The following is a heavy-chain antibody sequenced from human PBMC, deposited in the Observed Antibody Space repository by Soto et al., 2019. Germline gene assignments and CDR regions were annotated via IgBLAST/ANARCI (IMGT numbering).Heavy chain of an antibody. Sequence: QVQLVQSGAEVKKPGASVKVSCKASGYTFTSYDINWVRQATGHGLEWMGWMNPNSGNTVYAQKFQGRVTMTRDTSISTAYMELSSLRSEDTAVYYCARERTGTTPNWFDPWGQGTLVTVSS. CDR3: ARERTGTTPNWFDP. CDR1: GYTFTSYD. J-gene: IGHJ5*02. V-gene: IGHV1-8*01. D-gene: IGHD1-7*01. CDR2: MNPNSGNT.